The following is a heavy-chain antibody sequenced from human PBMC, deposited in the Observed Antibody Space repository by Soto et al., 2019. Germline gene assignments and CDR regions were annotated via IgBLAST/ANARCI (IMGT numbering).Heavy chain of an antibody. J-gene: IGHJ5*02. D-gene: IGHD2-2*01. CDR1: LGTSIGRGYY. V-gene: IGHV4-31*03. Sequence: SETLSLTNSVSLGTSIGRGYYWSLIRQHAVKGLDWIGYIYYSGSTYYNPSLKSRVTISVDTAKNQFSLKLSSVTAADTAVYYCARDVCSSTSCYDGDLNWFDPWGQGTLVTVSS. CDR2: IYYSGST. CDR3: ARDVCSSTSCYDGDLNWFDP.